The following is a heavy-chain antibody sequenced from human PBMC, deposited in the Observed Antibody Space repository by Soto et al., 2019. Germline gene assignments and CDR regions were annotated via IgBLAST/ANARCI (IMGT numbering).Heavy chain of an antibody. V-gene: IGHV1-18*01. J-gene: IGHJ5*02. CDR2: ISAYNGNT. CDR3: ARVGIKGSIVVVPAASNWFDP. Sequence: ASVKVSCKASGYTFTSYGISWVRQAPGQGLEWMGWISAYNGNTNYAQKLQGRVTMTTDTSTSTAYMELRSLRSDDTAVYYCARVGIKGSIVVVPAASNWFDPWGQGTLGTVSS. CDR1: GYTFTSYG. D-gene: IGHD2-2*01.